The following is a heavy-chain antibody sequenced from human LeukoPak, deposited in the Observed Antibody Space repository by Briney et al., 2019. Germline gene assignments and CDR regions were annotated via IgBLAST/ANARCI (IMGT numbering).Heavy chain of an antibody. CDR3: ARESDGYCSSTSCYTNWFDP. Sequence: PGASVKVSCKASGYTFTGYYMHWVRQAPGQGLEWMGWINPNSGGTNYAQKFQGWVTMTRDTSISTAYMELSRLRSDDTAVYYCARESDGYCSSTSCYTNWFDPWGQGTLVTVSS. J-gene: IGHJ5*02. CDR1: GYTFTGYY. CDR2: INPNSGGT. D-gene: IGHD2-2*02. V-gene: IGHV1-2*04.